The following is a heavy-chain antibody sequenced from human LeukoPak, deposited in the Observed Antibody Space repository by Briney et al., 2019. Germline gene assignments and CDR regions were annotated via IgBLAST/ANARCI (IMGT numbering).Heavy chain of an antibody. CDR2: ISYDGSNK. V-gene: IGHV3-30-3*01. CDR3: ARDQGQWLRYFDY. Sequence: GRSLRLSCAASGFTFSSYAMHWVRQAPGKGLEWVAVISYDGSNKYYADSVKGRFTISRDNSKNTLYLQMNSLRAEDTAVYYCARDQGQWLRYFDYWGQGTLVTVSS. J-gene: IGHJ4*02. CDR1: GFTFSSYA. D-gene: IGHD6-19*01.